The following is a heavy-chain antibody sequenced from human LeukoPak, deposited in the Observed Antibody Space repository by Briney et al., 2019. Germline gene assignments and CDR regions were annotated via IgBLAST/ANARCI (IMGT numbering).Heavy chain of an antibody. Sequence: ASVKVPCKASGYTFTSYGMSWVRQAPGQGLEWMGWISPYNGDTNYAQNVQGRVTMTTDTSTSTAYMELRSLRSDDTAVYYCARDLGAYDSSGYRFDPWGQGTLVTVSS. D-gene: IGHD3-22*01. CDR3: ARDLGAYDSSGYRFDP. CDR1: GYTFTSYG. J-gene: IGHJ5*02. V-gene: IGHV1-18*01. CDR2: ISPYNGDT.